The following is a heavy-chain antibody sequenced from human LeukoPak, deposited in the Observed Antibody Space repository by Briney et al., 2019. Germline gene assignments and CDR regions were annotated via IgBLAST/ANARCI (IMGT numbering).Heavy chain of an antibody. Sequence: GSLRLSCAASGFTFSSYWMSWVRQAPGKGLEWVANIKQDGSEKYYVDSVKGRFTISRDNAKNSLYLQMNSLRAEDTAVYYCASEREYCSSTSCHYYFDYWGQGTLVTVSS. CDR2: IKQDGSEK. CDR3: ASEREYCSSTSCHYYFDY. V-gene: IGHV3-7*01. D-gene: IGHD2-2*01. CDR1: GFTFSSYW. J-gene: IGHJ4*02.